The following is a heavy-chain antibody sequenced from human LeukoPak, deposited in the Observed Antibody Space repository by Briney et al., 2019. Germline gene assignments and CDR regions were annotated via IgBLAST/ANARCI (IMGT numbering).Heavy chain of an antibody. CDR3: ARGRDGYNRDAFDI. Sequence: ASVKVSCKASGYTFTRYYMHWVRQAPGQGLEWMGVINPSADSTSYTQKFQGRVSMTRDTSTSTAYMDLSSLRSEDTAVYYCARGRDGYNRDAFDIWGQGTVVTVSS. D-gene: IGHD5-24*01. CDR2: INPSADST. J-gene: IGHJ3*02. CDR1: GYTFTRYY. V-gene: IGHV1-46*01.